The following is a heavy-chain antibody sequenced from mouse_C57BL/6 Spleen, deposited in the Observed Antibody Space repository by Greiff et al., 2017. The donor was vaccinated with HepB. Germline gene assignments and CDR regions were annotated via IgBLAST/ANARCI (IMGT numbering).Heavy chain of an antibody. J-gene: IGHJ2*01. V-gene: IGHV1-66*01. CDR1: GYSFTSYY. D-gene: IGHD2-4*01. Sequence: QVQLQQSGPELVKPGASVKISCKASGYSFTSYYIHWVKQRPGQGLEWIGWIYPGSGNTKYTEKFKGKATLTADTSSSTAYMQLSSLTSEDSAVYYCAQIYYNYDDDYWGQGTTLTVSS. CDR3: AQIYYNYDDDY. CDR2: IYPGSGNT.